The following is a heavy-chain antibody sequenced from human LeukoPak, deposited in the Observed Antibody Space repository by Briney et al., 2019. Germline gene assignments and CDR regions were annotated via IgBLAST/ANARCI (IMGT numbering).Heavy chain of an antibody. Sequence: PGVSLRLSCAASGFTFSSYAMHWVRQAPGKGLEWVAVISYDGSNKYYADSVKGRFTISRDNSKNTLYLQMNSLRAEDTAVYYCARDKVRAAPVRYFQHWGQGTLVTVSS. D-gene: IGHD6-6*01. CDR2: ISYDGSNK. CDR3: ARDKVRAAPVRYFQH. V-gene: IGHV3-30-3*01. J-gene: IGHJ1*01. CDR1: GFTFSSYA.